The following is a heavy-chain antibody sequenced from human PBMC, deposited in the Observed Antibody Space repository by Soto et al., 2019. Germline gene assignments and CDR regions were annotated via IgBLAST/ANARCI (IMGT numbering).Heavy chain of an antibody. D-gene: IGHD3-22*01. CDR3: ASQPNASYYDSSGWGA. CDR1: GYTFTSYY. J-gene: IGHJ4*02. CDR2: INPSGGST. Sequence: QVQLVQSGAEVTKPGASVKVSCKASGYTFTSYYMHWVRQAPGQGLEWMGIINPSGGSTRYAQKVQGRVTMTRDTSTSTGDMELSSLTSEDTAVYYCASQPNASYYDSSGWGAWGQGTLVTVSS. V-gene: IGHV1-46*01.